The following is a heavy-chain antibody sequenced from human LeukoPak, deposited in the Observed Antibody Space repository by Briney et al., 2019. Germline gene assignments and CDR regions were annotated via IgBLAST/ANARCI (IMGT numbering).Heavy chain of an antibody. V-gene: IGHV3-30*02. CDR1: GFTFSSYG. CDR2: IWYGGSKK. J-gene: IGHJ3*02. D-gene: IGHD6-13*01. Sequence: PGGSLRLSCAASGFTFSSYGMHWVRQAPGKGLEWVAVIWYGGSKKYYADSVKGRFTISRDNSKNTLYLQMNSLRAEDTAVYYCAKDRAAGTLDAFDIWGQGTMVTVSS. CDR3: AKDRAAGTLDAFDI.